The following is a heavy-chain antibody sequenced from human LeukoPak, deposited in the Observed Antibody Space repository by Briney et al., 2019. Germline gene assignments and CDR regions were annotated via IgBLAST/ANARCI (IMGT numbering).Heavy chain of an antibody. J-gene: IGHJ5*02. CDR2: IYYSGST. D-gene: IGHD2-15*01. V-gene: IGHV4-31*03. CDR1: GGSISSGGYY. CDR3: ARGTPSRQYCSGGSFPACSGNWFDL. Sequence: SETLSLTCTVSGGSISSGGYYWSWIRQHPGKGLEWIGYIYYSGSTYYNPSLKSRVTISVDTSKNQFSLKLSSVTAADTAVYYCARGTPSRQYCSGGSFPACSGNWFDLWGQGTLVTVSS.